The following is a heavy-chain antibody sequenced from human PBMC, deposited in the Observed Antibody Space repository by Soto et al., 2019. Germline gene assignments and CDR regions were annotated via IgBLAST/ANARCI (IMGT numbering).Heavy chain of an antibody. D-gene: IGHD3-10*01. Sequence: EVQLVESGGGLIQPGGSLKLSCAASGFTVGNNYMSWVRQAPGKGLEWVSLIYSTGTTKYADSVKDRFTVSRDNAKNSLRAEDTVVYYCAKDGRGSGSHYNSFGYWGQGTLVTVSS. CDR3: AKDGRGSGSHYNSFGY. CDR2: IYSTGTT. CDR1: GFTVGNNY. J-gene: IGHJ4*02. V-gene: IGHV3-53*01.